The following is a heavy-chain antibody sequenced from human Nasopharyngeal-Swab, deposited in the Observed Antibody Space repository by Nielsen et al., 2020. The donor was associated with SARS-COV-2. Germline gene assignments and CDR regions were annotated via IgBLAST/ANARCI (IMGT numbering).Heavy chain of an antibody. CDR1: GFTFSSYW. D-gene: IGHD3-3*01. CDR3: ARDTVTLGPYYDFWSGYLTPDAFEI. Sequence: GKSLKISCAASGFTFSSYWMSWVRQAPGTGLEWVSNIKQDGREKYYVDSVKGRFTISRDNAKNSLYLQMNSLRAEDTAVYYCARDTVTLGPYYDFWSGYLTPDAFEIWGQGTMVTVSS. J-gene: IGHJ3*02. CDR2: IKQDGREK. V-gene: IGHV3-7*01.